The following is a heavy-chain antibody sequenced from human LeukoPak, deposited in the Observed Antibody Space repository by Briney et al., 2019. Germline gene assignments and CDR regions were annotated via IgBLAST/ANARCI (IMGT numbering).Heavy chain of an antibody. CDR3: ARQVREWELSFDY. V-gene: IGHV3-48*01. J-gene: IGHJ4*02. CDR1: GFTFSSYT. Sequence: PGGSPRLSCAASGFTFSSYTMNWVRQAPGKGLEWVSYISTTSSTIYYADSVKGRFTISRDNAKSSLYLQMNSLRAEDTAVYYCARQVREWELSFDYWGQGTLVTVSS. CDR2: ISTTSSTI. D-gene: IGHD1-26*01.